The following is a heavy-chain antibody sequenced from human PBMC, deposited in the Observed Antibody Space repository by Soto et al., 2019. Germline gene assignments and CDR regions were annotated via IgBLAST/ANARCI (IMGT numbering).Heavy chain of an antibody. CDR1: GASISTYY. V-gene: IGHV4-4*07. Sequence: SETLSLTCTVSGASISTYYWTWIRQPAGRGLEWIGHIYTSGNTNQITNYNPSLKSRVTMSVDTSKNQFSLKLSSVTAADTAVYYCANDYTNYGVFDIWGQGTMVTVSS. CDR3: ANDYTNYGVFDI. D-gene: IGHD4-4*01. CDR2: IYTSGNTNQIT. J-gene: IGHJ3*02.